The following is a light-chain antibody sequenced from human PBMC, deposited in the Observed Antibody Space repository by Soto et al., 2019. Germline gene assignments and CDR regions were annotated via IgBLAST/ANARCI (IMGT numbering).Light chain of an antibody. Sequence: QSALTQPASVSGSPGQSITISCTGTSSDVGGYNYVSWYQQHPGKAPKLMIYDVSNRPSGVSNRFSGSKSGNTASLTISGLQAEDEAGYYCSSYTRSSTLVVFGGGTKRTVL. J-gene: IGLJ2*01. CDR3: SSYTRSSTLVV. CDR1: SSDVGGYNY. CDR2: DVS. V-gene: IGLV2-14*01.